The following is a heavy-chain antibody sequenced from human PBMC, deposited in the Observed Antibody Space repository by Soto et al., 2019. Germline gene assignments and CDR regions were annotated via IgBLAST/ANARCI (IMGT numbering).Heavy chain of an antibody. CDR3: ARVAGRCVSTACELYGMDV. CDR1: GFSFFNYW. CDR2: ITSDGSST. V-gene: IGHV3-74*01. D-gene: IGHD2-2*01. J-gene: IGHJ6*02. Sequence: EVQLVESGGGLVQPGGSLRLTCAASGFSFFNYWMHWVRQAPGQGPVWVSHITSDGSSTTYADSVKGRFTISRDNARNTLYLQLNSRRVEDTAVYYCARVAGRCVSTACELYGMDVWGQGTTVTVSS.